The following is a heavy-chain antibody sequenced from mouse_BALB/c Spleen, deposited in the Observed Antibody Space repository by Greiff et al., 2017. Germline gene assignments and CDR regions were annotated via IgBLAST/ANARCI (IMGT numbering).Heavy chain of an antibody. CDR1: GFTFSSYA. Sequence: EVKVEESGGGLVKPGGSLKLSCAASGFTFSSYAMSWVRQTPEKRLEWVASISSGGSTYYPDSVKGRFTISRDNARNILYLQMSSLRSEDTAMYYCARGYGLYAMDDWGQGTSVTVSS. V-gene: IGHV5-6-5*01. CDR2: ISSGGST. CDR3: ARGYGLYAMDD. J-gene: IGHJ4*01. D-gene: IGHD2-10*02.